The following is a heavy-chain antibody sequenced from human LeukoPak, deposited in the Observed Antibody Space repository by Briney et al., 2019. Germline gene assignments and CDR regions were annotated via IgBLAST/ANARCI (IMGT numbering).Heavy chain of an antibody. D-gene: IGHD3-22*01. CDR2: IYSGGST. Sequence: GGSLRLSCAASGFTVSSNYMSRVRQAPGKGLEWVSVIYSGGSTYYADSVKGRFTISRDNSKNTLHLQMNSLRAEDTAVYYCARERRYYDSSGYYYVIDYWGQGTLVTVSS. CDR1: GFTVSSNY. V-gene: IGHV3-66*01. J-gene: IGHJ4*02. CDR3: ARERRYYDSSGYYYVIDY.